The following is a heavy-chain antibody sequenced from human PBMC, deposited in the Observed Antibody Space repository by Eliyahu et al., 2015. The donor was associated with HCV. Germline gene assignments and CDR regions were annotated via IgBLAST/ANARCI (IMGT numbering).Heavy chain of an antibody. CDR2: TSSSGLST. Sequence: RLSCAASGLAFNSFSMSWVRQAPGKGLEWVSATSSSGLSTYYADSVKGRFTISRDNGNNILYLQMDSLTAEDTAVYFCAKVGSGDTVTKYNWFDLWGQGTLVTVSS. CDR3: AKVGSGDTVTKYNWFDL. CDR1: GLAFNSFS. D-gene: IGHD4-17*01. V-gene: IGHV3-23*01. J-gene: IGHJ5*02.